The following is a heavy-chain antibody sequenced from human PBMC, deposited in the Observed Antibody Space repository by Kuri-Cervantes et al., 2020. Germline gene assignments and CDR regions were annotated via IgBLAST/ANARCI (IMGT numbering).Heavy chain of an antibody. V-gene: IGHV1-2*02. Sequence: GGSLRLSCAVSGFTFSDHYMDWVRQAPGQGLEWMGWINPNSGDADSAQKFQGRVTMTRDTSITTAYMELSVLESDDTAVYYCARGKGYCNGGSCYFYWGQGTLVTVSS. CDR3: ARGKGYCNGGSCYFY. J-gene: IGHJ4*02. D-gene: IGHD2-15*01. CDR1: GFTFSDHY. CDR2: INPNSGDA.